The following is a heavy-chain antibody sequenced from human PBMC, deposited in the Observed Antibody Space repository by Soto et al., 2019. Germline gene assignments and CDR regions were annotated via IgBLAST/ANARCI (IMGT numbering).Heavy chain of an antibody. CDR3: ARDFVPAYSGYSDY. D-gene: IGHD5-12*01. CDR2: ISAYNGNT. J-gene: IGHJ4*02. V-gene: IGHV1-18*03. CDR1: GYTFTSYG. Sequence: GASVKVSCKASGYTFTSYGINWVRQAPGQGLEWMGWISAYNGNTNYAQKFQGRVTMTTDTSTGTAYMELRSLKSDDMAVYYCARDFVPAYSGYSDYWGRGTLVTVSS.